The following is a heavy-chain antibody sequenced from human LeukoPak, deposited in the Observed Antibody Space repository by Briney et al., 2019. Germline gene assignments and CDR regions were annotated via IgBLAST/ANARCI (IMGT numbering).Heavy chain of an antibody. CDR1: GFTFSSYG. Sequence: GGSLRLSCAASGFTFSSYGMHWVRQAPGKGLEWVAVISYDGSNKYYADSVKGRLTISRDNSKHTLYLQMNSLRAEDTAVYYYPKAGYDILTGYYSYYYYGVDVWGQGTTVTVS. CDR3: PKAGYDILTGYYSYYYYGVDV. V-gene: IGHV3-30*18. CDR2: ISYDGSNK. J-gene: IGHJ6*02. D-gene: IGHD3-9*01.